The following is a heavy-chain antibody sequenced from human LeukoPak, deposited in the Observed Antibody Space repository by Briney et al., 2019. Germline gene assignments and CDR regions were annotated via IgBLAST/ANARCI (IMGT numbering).Heavy chain of an antibody. J-gene: IGHJ4*02. CDR1: GGSISSSNYY. CDR2: IYYGGST. D-gene: IGHD3-3*02. V-gene: IGHV4-39*01. CDR3: ARLRRSRLAEFDY. Sequence: PSETLSLTCTVSGGSISSSNYYWGWIRQPPGKGLEWIGSIYYGGSTYYNPSLKSRVTISVNTSKNQFSLKPSSVTAADTAVYYCARLRRSRLAEFDYWGQGTLVTVSS.